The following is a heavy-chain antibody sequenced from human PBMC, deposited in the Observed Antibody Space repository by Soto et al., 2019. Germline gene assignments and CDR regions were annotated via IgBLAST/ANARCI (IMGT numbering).Heavy chain of an antibody. Sequence: QVQLVESGGGVVQPGRSLRLSCAASGFTFSSYGMHWVRQAPGKGLEWVAVIWYDGSNKYYADSVKGRFTISRDNSKNTLYLQMNSLRAEDTAVYYCARDEGLGVNYYYYGMDVWGHGTTVPVSS. CDR3: ARDEGLGVNYYYYGMDV. D-gene: IGHD3-10*01. CDR1: GFTFSSYG. J-gene: IGHJ6*02. CDR2: IWYDGSNK. V-gene: IGHV3-33*01.